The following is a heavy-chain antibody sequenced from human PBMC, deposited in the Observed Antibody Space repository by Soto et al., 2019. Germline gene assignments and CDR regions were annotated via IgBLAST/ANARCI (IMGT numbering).Heavy chain of an antibody. Sequence: GASVKVSCKTSGYTFTSYGITWVRQAPGQGLEWMGWISGYNGNTNYAQKHQGRVTMTTDTSTKTAYMELRILSSDDTAVYYCARAGAYSFVYATYWGQGTLVTVSS. CDR2: ISGYNGNT. D-gene: IGHD5-18*01. CDR1: GYTFTSYG. V-gene: IGHV1-18*01. J-gene: IGHJ4*02. CDR3: ARAGAYSFVYATY.